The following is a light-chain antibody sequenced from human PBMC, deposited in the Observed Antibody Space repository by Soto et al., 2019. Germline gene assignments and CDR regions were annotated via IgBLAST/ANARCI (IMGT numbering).Light chain of an antibody. CDR2: DVT. J-gene: IGLJ1*01. CDR1: SSDVGLYNY. CDR3: SSFTTSSTYV. V-gene: IGLV2-14*01. Sequence: QSALTQPASVSGSPGQSIAISCTGTSSDVGLYNYASWYQQHPDKVPKLIIYDVTNRPSGVSDRFSGSKSGNTASLTISGLQADDEADYYCSSFTTSSTYVFGTGTKV.